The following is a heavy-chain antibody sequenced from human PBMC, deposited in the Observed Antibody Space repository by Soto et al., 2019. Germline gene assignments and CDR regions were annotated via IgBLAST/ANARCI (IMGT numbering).Heavy chain of an antibody. CDR2: ISSTGALM. J-gene: IGHJ4*02. Sequence: EVQLVESGGGLVKPGGSLRLSCAASGFIFSQYSMNWVRQAPGKGLEWVSSISSTGALMYYADSVKGRFTISRDDADNSLYLQMNSLRVEDTAVYYSARDRLARGIQVGGRIDYWGQGALVTVSS. D-gene: IGHD6-13*01. CDR1: GFIFSQYS. CDR3: ARDRLARGIQVGGRIDY. V-gene: IGHV3-21*02.